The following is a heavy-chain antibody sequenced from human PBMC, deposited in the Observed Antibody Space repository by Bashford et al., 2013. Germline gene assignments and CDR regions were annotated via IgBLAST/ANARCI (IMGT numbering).Heavy chain of an antibody. CDR1: GFSLSNARMG. CDR3: AHTYGPYWFFDV. Sequence: SGPTLVKPTETLTLTCTVSGFSLSNARMGVSWIRQPPGKALEWLALIYWDDDKRYSPSLKSRLTITKDTSKNQVVLTMTNMDPVDTATYYCAHTYGPYWFFDVWGRGTLGHRLL. J-gene: IGHJ2*01. D-gene: IGHD3-10*01. V-gene: IGHV2-5*02. CDR2: IYWDDDK.